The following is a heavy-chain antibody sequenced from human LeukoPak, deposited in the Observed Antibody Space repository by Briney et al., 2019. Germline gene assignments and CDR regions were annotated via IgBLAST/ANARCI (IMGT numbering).Heavy chain of an antibody. V-gene: IGHV3-23*01. D-gene: IGHD3-3*01. Sequence: GGSLRLSCAASGFTVSSSAMTWVRQAPGKGLEWLSSIGGSVNSKMYADSVKCRFTISRDNSQNTVFLQMSSLSDEDTAVYFCAKESYDFWSGYYWYLDVWGRGTLVTVSS. J-gene: IGHJ2*01. CDR2: IGGSVNSK. CDR3: AKESYDFWSGYYWYLDV. CDR1: GFTVSSSA.